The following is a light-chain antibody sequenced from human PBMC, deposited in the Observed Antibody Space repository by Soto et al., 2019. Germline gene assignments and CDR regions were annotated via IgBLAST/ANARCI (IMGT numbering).Light chain of an antibody. CDR1: QDIRKY. Sequence: DLQMTQSPSSLSASVGDRVTITCQASQDIRKYLSWYQQKPGRAPKLLIYGASNLETGVPSRFSGGGYGTDFTSTISTLHPENIATYYCQHYDHLPPFTFGPGTKVAIK. J-gene: IGKJ3*01. CDR2: GAS. V-gene: IGKV1-33*01. CDR3: QHYDHLPPFT.